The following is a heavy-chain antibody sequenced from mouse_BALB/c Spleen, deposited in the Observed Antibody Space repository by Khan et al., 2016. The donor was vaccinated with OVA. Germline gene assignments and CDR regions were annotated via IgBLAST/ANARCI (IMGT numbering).Heavy chain of an antibody. CDR3: ARANWAWFAY. CDR2: ISSDSNTI. J-gene: IGHJ3*01. D-gene: IGHD4-1*01. Sequence: EVQGVESGGGLVQPGGSRKLSCAASGFSFSSFGMHWVRQAPEKGLEWVAYISSDSNTIYYVDTVKGRFTISRDNTKNTLFLQMTSLRSEDTAMYYCARANWAWFAYWGQGTLVTVSA. CDR1: GFSFSSFG. V-gene: IGHV5-17*02.